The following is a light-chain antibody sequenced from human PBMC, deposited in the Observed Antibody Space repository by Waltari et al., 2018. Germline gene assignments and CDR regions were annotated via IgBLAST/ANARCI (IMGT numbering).Light chain of an antibody. CDR2: GAS. J-gene: IGKJ4*01. CDR1: QSVSSN. Sequence: EIVMTQSPATLSVSPGESATLSCRASQSVSSNLSWYQQKPGQAPRLLIYGASTRATGIPARFSGSGSGTEFTLTISSLQSEDFAVYYCQQYNNWPILTFGGGTKVEIK. CDR3: QQYNNWPILT. V-gene: IGKV3-15*01.